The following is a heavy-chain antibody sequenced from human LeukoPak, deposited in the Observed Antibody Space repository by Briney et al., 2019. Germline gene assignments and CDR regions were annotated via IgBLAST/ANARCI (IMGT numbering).Heavy chain of an antibody. Sequence: GGSLRLSCAASGFTVSSNYMSWVRQAPGKGLEWVSVIYSGGSTYYADSVKGRFTISRDNSKNTLYLQMNSLRAEDTAVYYCARELNGGSSWPYNWFDPWGQGTLVTVSS. CDR3: ARELNGGSSWPYNWFDP. D-gene: IGHD6-13*01. V-gene: IGHV3-53*01. J-gene: IGHJ5*02. CDR1: GFTVSSNY. CDR2: IYSGGST.